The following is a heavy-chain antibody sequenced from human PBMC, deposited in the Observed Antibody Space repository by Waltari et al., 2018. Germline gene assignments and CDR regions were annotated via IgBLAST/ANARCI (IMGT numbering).Heavy chain of an antibody. CDR3: ARDPLFPGGFTAAKYWFDP. V-gene: IGHV1-69*01. D-gene: IGHD2-2*01. Sequence: QVQLVQSGAEVKKPGSSVKVSCKASGGTFSSYAISWVRQAPGHGLEWMGGIIPIFGTAKDAQKCQGRVTITADESTSTAYMELSSLRSEDTAVYYCARDPLFPGGFTAAKYWFDPWGQGTLVTVSS. CDR1: GGTFSSYA. CDR2: IIPIFGTA. J-gene: IGHJ5*02.